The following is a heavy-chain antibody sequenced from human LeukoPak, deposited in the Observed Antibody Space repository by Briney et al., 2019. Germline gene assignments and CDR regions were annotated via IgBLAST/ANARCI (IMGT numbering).Heavy chain of an antibody. CDR2: ISRSSSNI. V-gene: IGHV3-11*01. CDR1: GFKFSDDY. J-gene: IGHJ5*01. Sequence: GGSLRLSCAASGFKFSDDYMSWIRQPPGKGLEWIAYISRSSSNIWSAASVRGRFSISRDNAKNSLFLQMDSLRVDDTAVYYRVRDVGGDYVPQRFETWGHGTLVIVSS. D-gene: IGHD3-10*02. CDR3: VRDVGGDYVPQRFET.